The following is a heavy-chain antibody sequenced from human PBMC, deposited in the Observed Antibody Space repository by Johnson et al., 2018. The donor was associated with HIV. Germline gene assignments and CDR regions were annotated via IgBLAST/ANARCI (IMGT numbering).Heavy chain of an antibody. CDR1: GFTFSSYA. J-gene: IGHJ3*02. D-gene: IGHD3-10*01. CDR2: ISYDGSNK. CDR3: AKDLTYYYGSGSFYDAFDI. V-gene: IGHV3-30-3*01. Sequence: QVQLVESGGGVVQPGRSLRLSCAASGFTFSSYAMHWVRRAPGKGLEWVAVISYDGSNKYYADSVKGRFTISRDNSKNTLYLQMNSLRAEDTAVYYCAKDLTYYYGSGSFYDAFDIWGQGTMVTVSS.